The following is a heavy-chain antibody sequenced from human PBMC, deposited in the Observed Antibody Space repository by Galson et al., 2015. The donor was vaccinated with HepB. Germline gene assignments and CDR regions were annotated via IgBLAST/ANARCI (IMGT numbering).Heavy chain of an antibody. Sequence: SLRLSCAASGFTFRNYAMHWVRQAPGKGLEWVTQIWYDGSNKYYGDSVKGRFTISRDNSKNTLYLQMDSLRAEDTAVYYCARDGQQLLPCTMDVWGQGTTVTVSS. CDR1: GFTFRNYA. V-gene: IGHV3-33*01. CDR2: IWYDGSNK. D-gene: IGHD6-13*01. J-gene: IGHJ6*02. CDR3: ARDGQQLLPCTMDV.